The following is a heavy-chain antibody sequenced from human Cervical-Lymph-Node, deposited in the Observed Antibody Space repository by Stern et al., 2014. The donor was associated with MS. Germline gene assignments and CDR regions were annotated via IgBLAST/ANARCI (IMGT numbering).Heavy chain of an antibody. V-gene: IGHV5-51*03. CDR2: IFPRDSNT. Sequence: EVHLVESGAEVKKPGESLKISCEASGYLFDDYWIGWVRQMSGRSLELVAIIFPRDSNTRYSPSVQGQVTISADKSISTAYLPWSTLKPADPAMYYWARSPATPSGYDRFDYWGQGALVTVSS. CDR3: ARSPATPSGYDRFDY. J-gene: IGHJ4*02. CDR1: GYLFDDYW. D-gene: IGHD5-12*01.